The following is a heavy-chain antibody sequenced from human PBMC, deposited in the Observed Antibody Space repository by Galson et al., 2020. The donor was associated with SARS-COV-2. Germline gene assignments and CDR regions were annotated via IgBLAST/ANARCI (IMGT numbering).Heavy chain of an antibody. V-gene: IGHV5-51*01. J-gene: IGHJ1*01. Sequence: GESLKISCKTSGYSFSSYWIGWVRQMPGKGLEWMGIMYPDESDARYSPSFQGQVTISADKSISTAYLQWSSLKASDTAIYYCVRQGSGSGEHWGQGSLVTVSS. CDR3: VRQGSGSGEH. D-gene: IGHD3-3*01. CDR1: GYSFSSYW. CDR2: MYPDESDA.